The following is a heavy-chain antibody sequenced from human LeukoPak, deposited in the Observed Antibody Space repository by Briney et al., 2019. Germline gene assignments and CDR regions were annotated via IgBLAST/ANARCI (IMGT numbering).Heavy chain of an antibody. D-gene: IGHD2-15*01. Sequence: SETLSLTCTVSNDSITSGDYYWSWIRQAPGKGLEWLAYLYDSGKTYSNPSLKSRVTISVDTSKNQFSLKLSSVTAADTAVYYCASICSGGSCHSGHRWFDPWGQGTLVTVSS. V-gene: IGHV4-30-4*01. CDR2: LYDSGKT. CDR3: ASICSGGSCHSGHRWFDP. CDR1: NDSITSGDYY. J-gene: IGHJ5*02.